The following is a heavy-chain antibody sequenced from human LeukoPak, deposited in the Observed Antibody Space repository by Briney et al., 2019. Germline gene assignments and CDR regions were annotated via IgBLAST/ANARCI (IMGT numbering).Heavy chain of an antibody. V-gene: IGHV3-23*01. Sequence: GGALRLSCAASGFTFSSYDMTWVRQAPGRGLEWVSSIRPSGDNTYYGDSVKGRFTISRDNSKNTVYLQMNNMRVDDTAVYYCARVAGWHWFDLWGQGTLVTVSS. CDR1: GFTFSSYD. J-gene: IGHJ5*02. CDR2: IRPSGDNT. CDR3: ARVAGWHWFDL. D-gene: IGHD6-19*01.